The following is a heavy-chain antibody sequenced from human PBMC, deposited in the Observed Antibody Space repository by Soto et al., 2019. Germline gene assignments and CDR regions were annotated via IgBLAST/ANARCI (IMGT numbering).Heavy chain of an antibody. J-gene: IGHJ5*02. CDR1: GYTFTSYG. CDR3: ARVFDFWSGSYNWFDP. Sequence: ASVKVSCKAPGYTFTSYGISWVRQAPGQGLEWMGWISAYNGNTNYAQKLQGRVTMTTDTSTSTAYMELRSLRSDDTAVYYCARVFDFWSGSYNWFDPWGQGTLVTVSS. D-gene: IGHD3-3*01. V-gene: IGHV1-18*01. CDR2: ISAYNGNT.